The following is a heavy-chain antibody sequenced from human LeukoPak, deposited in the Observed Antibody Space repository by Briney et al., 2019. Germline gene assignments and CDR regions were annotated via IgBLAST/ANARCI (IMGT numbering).Heavy chain of an antibody. CDR2: ISHDGST. Sequence: SETLSLTCAVYGGSFSGYYWSWIRQPPGRGLEWIGEISHDGSTNYNPSLKSRVTISADTSKNQFSLKLSSVTAADTAVYYCARHGGGYSYGSDYWGQGTLVTVSS. CDR1: GGSFSGYY. CDR3: ARHGGGYSYGSDY. D-gene: IGHD5-18*01. V-gene: IGHV4-34*01. J-gene: IGHJ4*02.